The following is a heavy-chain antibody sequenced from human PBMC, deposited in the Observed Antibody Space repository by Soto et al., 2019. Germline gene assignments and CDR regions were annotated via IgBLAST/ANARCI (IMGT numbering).Heavy chain of an antibody. CDR3: ARPHGGPYAFDL. CDR1: GGSISPYY. Sequence: QVHLQESGPGLVKPSETLSLTCTVSGGSISPYYWSWIRQPPGKGLEWIGYIYNSESTNYNPSLKRRVTISVDTSKNQLSLKLSSVTAADTAVYYCARPHGGPYAFDLWGQGTMVTVSS. CDR2: IYNSEST. J-gene: IGHJ3*01. D-gene: IGHD3-10*01. V-gene: IGHV4-59*01.